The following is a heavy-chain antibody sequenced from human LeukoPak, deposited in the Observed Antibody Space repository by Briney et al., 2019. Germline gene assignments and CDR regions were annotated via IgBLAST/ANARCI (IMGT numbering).Heavy chain of an antibody. CDR3: AKDPNGDYLGAFDF. V-gene: IGHV3-23*01. CDR1: GITLSNYG. CDR2: ITGSGEGR. D-gene: IGHD4-17*01. J-gene: IGHJ3*01. Sequence: PGGSLRLSCVVSGITLSNYGMTWVRQAPGKGLEWVSAITGSGEGRRYTDAVTGRFTISRDNSRNTLFLQMDSLRADDTAVYYCAKDPNGDYLGAFDFWGPGTLVTVSS.